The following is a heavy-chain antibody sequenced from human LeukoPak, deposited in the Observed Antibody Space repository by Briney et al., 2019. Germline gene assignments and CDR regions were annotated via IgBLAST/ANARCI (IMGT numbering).Heavy chain of an antibody. Sequence: WASVKVSCKASGYTFTGYYMHWVRQAPGQGLEWMGWINPNSGGTNYAQKFQGRVTMTRDTSISTAYMELTRLTSDDTAVYYCAREREFRYYSDSSAYYRQLVDFWGQGTLVTVSS. J-gene: IGHJ4*02. V-gene: IGHV1-2*02. CDR1: GYTFTGYY. CDR2: INPNSGGT. D-gene: IGHD3-22*01. CDR3: AREREFRYYSDSSAYYRQLVDF.